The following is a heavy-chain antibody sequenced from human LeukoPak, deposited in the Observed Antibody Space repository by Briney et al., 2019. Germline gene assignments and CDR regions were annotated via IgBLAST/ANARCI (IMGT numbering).Heavy chain of an antibody. CDR2: IYPGDSDT. CDR3: ARGPHYPGVWFGEFNNWFDP. Sequence: GESLKISCKGSGYSFTSYWIGWVRQMPGKGLEWMGIIYPGDSDTRYSPSFQGQVTISADKSISTAYLQWSSLKASDTAMYYCARGPHYPGVWFGEFNNWFDPWGQGTLVTVSS. J-gene: IGHJ5*02. CDR1: GYSFTSYW. V-gene: IGHV5-51*01. D-gene: IGHD3-10*01.